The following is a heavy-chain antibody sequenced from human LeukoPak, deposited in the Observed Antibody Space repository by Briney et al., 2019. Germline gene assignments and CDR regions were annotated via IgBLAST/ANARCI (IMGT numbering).Heavy chain of an antibody. CDR1: GYDFTGYY. V-gene: IGHV1-2*02. Sequence: ASVKVSCKASGYDFTGYYVHWVRQAPGHGFEWMGWVNPRNGGTHYAQNFQGRVTMTRDTSISTAYMELSRLRSDDTAVYYCARAIPGGYWGQGTLVTVSS. D-gene: IGHD1-14*01. CDR2: VNPRNGGT. J-gene: IGHJ4*02. CDR3: ARAIPGGY.